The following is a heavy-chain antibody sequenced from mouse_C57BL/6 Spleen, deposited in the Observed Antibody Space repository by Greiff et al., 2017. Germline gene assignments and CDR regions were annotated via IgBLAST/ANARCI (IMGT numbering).Heavy chain of an antibody. CDR1: GYTFTSYW. J-gene: IGHJ2*01. CDR3: ARSPYDYFDY. D-gene: IGHD2-3*01. Sequence: QVQLKQPGAELVRPGSSVKLSCKASGYTFTSYWMDWVKQRPGQGLEWIGNIYPSDSETHYNQKFKDKATLTVDKSSSTAYMQLSSLTSEDSAVYYCARSPYDYFDYWGQGTTLTVSS. V-gene: IGHV1-61*01. CDR2: IYPSDSET.